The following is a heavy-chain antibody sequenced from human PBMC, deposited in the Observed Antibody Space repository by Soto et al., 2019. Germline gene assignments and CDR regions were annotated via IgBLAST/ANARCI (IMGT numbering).Heavy chain of an antibody. V-gene: IGHV3-30*18. J-gene: IGHJ3*02. CDR3: TKAKTPHNAFDI. CDR1: GFTFSNYG. D-gene: IGHD2-15*01. Sequence: GGSLRLSCTFSGFTFSNYGMHRFRQAPGKGVAWVAAISDGGSNKDYADSVRGRFTISRDNSKSTVYLQMNSLRAEDTALYYCTKAKTPHNAFDIWGQGTMVTVSS. CDR2: ISDGGSNK.